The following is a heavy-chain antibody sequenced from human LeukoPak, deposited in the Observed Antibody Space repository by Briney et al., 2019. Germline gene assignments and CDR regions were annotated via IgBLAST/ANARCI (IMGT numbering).Heavy chain of an antibody. V-gene: IGHV1-2*02. CDR3: VSGRSIAGAGSSLNRGFDY. CDR2: INPNSGGT. Sequence: ASVKVSCKASGYTFTDYYMHWVRQAPGQGLQWMGWINPNSGGTSYEQMLQGRVTMTRDTSISTAYMELTRLRSDDTAVYYCVSGRSIAGAGSSLNRGFDYWGQGTLVTVSS. CDR1: GYTFTDYY. D-gene: IGHD6-19*01. J-gene: IGHJ4*02.